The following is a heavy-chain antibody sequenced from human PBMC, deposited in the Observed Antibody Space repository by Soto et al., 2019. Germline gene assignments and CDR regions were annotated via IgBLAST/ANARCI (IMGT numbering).Heavy chain of an antibody. D-gene: IGHD2-2*01. J-gene: IGHJ6*02. Sequence: RLSCAASGFTFSSYSMNWVRQAPGKGLEWVSYISSSSSTIYYADSVKGRFTISRDNAKNSLYLQMNSLRDEDTAVYYCAREPYCSSTSCHAYGMDVWGQGTTVTVSS. CDR1: GFTFSSYS. CDR2: ISSSSSTI. CDR3: AREPYCSSTSCHAYGMDV. V-gene: IGHV3-48*02.